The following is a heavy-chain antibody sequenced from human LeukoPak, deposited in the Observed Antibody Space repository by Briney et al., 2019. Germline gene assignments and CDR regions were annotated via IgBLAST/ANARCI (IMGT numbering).Heavy chain of an antibody. V-gene: IGHV1-18*01. Sequence: ASVKVSCKASGYTFTSYGISWVRQAPGRGLEWMGWISAYNGNTNYAQKLQGRVTMTTDTSTSTAYMELRSLRSDDTAVYYCALPHDFWSGYYDWGQGTLVTVSS. J-gene: IGHJ4*02. CDR3: ALPHDFWSGYYD. CDR2: ISAYNGNT. D-gene: IGHD3-3*01. CDR1: GYTFTSYG.